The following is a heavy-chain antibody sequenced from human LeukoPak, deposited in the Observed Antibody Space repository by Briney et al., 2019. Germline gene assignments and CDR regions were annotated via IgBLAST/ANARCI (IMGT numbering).Heavy chain of an antibody. Sequence: SETLSLTCTVSGGSISDYYWSWIRQPPGKGLEWIGYIHSSGSANYKPSLKSRVTISVDTSKNQCSLKVSSVTAADTAKYYCARNSYYYQTHDTWGQGTLVTVSS. V-gene: IGHV4-59*08. CDR3: ARNSYYYQTHDT. CDR2: IHSSGSA. J-gene: IGHJ5*02. D-gene: IGHD3-10*01. CDR1: GGSISDYY.